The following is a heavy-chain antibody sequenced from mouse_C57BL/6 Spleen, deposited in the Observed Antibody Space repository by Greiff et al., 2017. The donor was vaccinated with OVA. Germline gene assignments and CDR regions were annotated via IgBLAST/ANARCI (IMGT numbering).Heavy chain of an antibody. V-gene: IGHV7-3*01. CDR3: ARLTTVAYWYFDV. CDR2: IRNKANGYTT. D-gene: IGHD1-1*01. J-gene: IGHJ1*03. CDR1: GFTFTDYY. Sequence: DVKLVESGGGLVQPGGSLSLSCAASGFTFTDYYMSWVRQPPGKALEWLGFIRNKANGYTTEYSASVKGRFTISRDNSQSILYLQMNALRAEDSATYYCARLTTVAYWYFDVWGTGTTVTVSS.